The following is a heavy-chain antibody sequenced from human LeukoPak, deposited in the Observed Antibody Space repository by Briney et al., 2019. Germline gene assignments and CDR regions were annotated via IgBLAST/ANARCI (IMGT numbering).Heavy chain of an antibody. CDR3: ARNYYYDSSGFPFDY. V-gene: IGHV4-34*01. CDR1: GGSFSGYY. J-gene: IGHJ4*02. CDR2: INHSGST. Sequence: SVTLSLTCAVYGGSFSGYYWSWIRQPPGKGLEWIGEINHSGSTNYNPSLKSRVTISVDTSKNQFSLKLSSVTAADTAVYYCARNYYYDSSGFPFDYWGQGTLVTVSS. D-gene: IGHD3-22*01.